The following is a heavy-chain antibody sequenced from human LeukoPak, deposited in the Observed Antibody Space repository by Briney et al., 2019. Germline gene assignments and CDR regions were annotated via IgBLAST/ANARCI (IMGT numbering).Heavy chain of an antibody. CDR3: AAGFLVRGVIGGY. V-gene: IGHV3-48*02. CDR1: GFTFSSYS. Sequence: GGSLRLSCAASGFTFSSYSMNWVRQAPGKGLEWVSYISSSSTIIYYADSVKGRFTISRDNAKNSLYLQMNSLRDEDTAVYYCAAGFLVRGVIGGYWGQGTLVTVSS. J-gene: IGHJ4*02. D-gene: IGHD3-10*01. CDR2: ISSSSTII.